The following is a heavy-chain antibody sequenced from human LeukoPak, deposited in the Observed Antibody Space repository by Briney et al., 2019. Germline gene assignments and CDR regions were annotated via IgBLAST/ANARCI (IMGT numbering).Heavy chain of an antibody. V-gene: IGHV3-23*01. Sequence: GGSLRLSCAASGFTFSSYAMSWVRQAPGKGLEWVSAISGSGGSTYNADSVKGRFTISRDNSKHTLFLQMNSLRVEDTVVYYCAKLIDAADTGYWGQGTLVTVSS. J-gene: IGHJ4*02. CDR2: ISGSGGST. D-gene: IGHD6-13*01. CDR3: AKLIDAADTGY. CDR1: GFTFSSYA.